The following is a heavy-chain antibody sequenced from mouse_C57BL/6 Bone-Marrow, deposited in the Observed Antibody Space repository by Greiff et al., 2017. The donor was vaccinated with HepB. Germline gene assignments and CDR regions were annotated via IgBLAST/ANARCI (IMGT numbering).Heavy chain of an antibody. V-gene: IGHV5-6*01. D-gene: IGHD1-1*01. Sequence: EVKLMESGGDLVKPGGSLKLSCAASGFTFSSYGMCWVRQTPDKRLEWVATISSGGSYTYYPDSVKGRFTISRDYAKNARYLQMSSLKSEDAAMYYCAKHYYYGSSFDYWGQGTTLTVSS. CDR2: ISSGGSYT. J-gene: IGHJ2*01. CDR3: AKHYYYGSSFDY. CDR1: GFTFSSYG.